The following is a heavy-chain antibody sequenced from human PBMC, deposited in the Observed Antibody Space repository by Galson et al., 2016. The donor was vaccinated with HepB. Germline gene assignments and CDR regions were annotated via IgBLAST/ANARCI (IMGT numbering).Heavy chain of an antibody. J-gene: IGHJ4*02. Sequence: SCKVSGYILSKISMHWVRQAPGRGLEWIGGFDPADGETIYARNFQGRVTMIEDTSTDTAYMELSGLRSEEMAVYYCVTGLTVGRGAYYFDYWGQGTTITVSS. CDR3: VTGLTVGRGAYYFDY. V-gene: IGHV1-24*01. D-gene: IGHD3-10*01. CDR2: FDPADGET. CDR1: GYILSKIS.